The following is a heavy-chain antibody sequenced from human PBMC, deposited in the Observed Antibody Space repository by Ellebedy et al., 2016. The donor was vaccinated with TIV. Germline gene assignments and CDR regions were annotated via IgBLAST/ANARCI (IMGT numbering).Heavy chain of an antibody. V-gene: IGHV3-48*04. CDR3: VAALDY. Sequence: GGSLRLXXAASGFTFSFYWMGWVRQAPGKGLEWVAFISADGDTIYYAKSVKGRFTISRDDADSSLSLQMNSLRGDDTAVYYCVAALDYWGQGTLVTVSS. CDR1: GFTFSFYW. J-gene: IGHJ4*02. CDR2: ISADGDTI. D-gene: IGHD6-25*01.